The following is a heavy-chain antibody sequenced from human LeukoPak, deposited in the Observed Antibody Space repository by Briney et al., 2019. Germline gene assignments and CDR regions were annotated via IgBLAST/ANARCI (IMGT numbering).Heavy chain of an antibody. CDR3: ARDPPLGSCSTISCPQLDY. Sequence: PGGSLRLSCAASGFTFSRYSMNWVRQAPGKGLEWVSSISSSSSFIYYADSVKGRFTISIDNAKNSLYLQMNSLRGEDTAVYYCARDPPLGSCSTISCPQLDYWGQGTLVTVSS. CDR1: GFTFSRYS. V-gene: IGHV3-21*01. CDR2: ISSSSSFI. D-gene: IGHD2-2*01. J-gene: IGHJ4*02.